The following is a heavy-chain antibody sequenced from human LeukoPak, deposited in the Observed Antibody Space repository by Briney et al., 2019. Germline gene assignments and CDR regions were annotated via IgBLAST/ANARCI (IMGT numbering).Heavy chain of an antibody. CDR3: ARDYSSSIY. J-gene: IGHJ4*02. CDR1: GYTFTGYY. D-gene: IGHD6-6*01. CDR2: INPNSGDT. V-gene: IGHV1-2*02. Sequence: ASVKVSCKASGYTFTGYYMYWMRQAPGQGLEWMGWINPNSGDTNYAQKFQGRVTMTSDTSISTAYMELTRLRSDGTAMYYCARDYSSSIYWGQGTLVTVSS.